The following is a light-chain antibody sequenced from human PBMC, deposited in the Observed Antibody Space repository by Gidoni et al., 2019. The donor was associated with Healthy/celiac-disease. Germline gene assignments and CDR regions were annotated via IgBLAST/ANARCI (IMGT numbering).Light chain of an antibody. J-gene: IGLJ2*01. CDR1: TGSIASNY. CDR3: HSYDSSNPSVV. Sequence: NCMQTQPHSVSASQRKTVTISCTVSTGSIASNYVQLYKQSPGSVPYHFIYVYNRRPSELPSRFSGSIDCCSNSVSVSLSGLKTYDAAYYSCHSYDSSNPSVVFGGWTKLTVL. V-gene: IGLV6-57*02. CDR2: VYN.